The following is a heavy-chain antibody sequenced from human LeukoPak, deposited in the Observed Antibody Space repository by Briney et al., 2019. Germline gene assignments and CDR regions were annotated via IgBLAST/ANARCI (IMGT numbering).Heavy chain of an antibody. CDR1: GFTFSSYG. Sequence: PGRSLRLSCAASGFTFSSYGMHWVRQAPGKGLEWVAVISYDGSNKYYADSVKGRFTISRDNSRNTLYLQMNSLRAEDTAVYYCAKKYYYDSSGPQDYWGQGTLVTVSS. CDR2: ISYDGSNK. J-gene: IGHJ4*02. D-gene: IGHD3-22*01. V-gene: IGHV3-30*18. CDR3: AKKYYYDSSGPQDY.